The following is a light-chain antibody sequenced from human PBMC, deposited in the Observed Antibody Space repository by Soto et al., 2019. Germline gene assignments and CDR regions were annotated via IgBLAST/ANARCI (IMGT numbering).Light chain of an antibody. Sequence: DIQMTQAPSCLSACVEERVIITCRASQSISNHLNWYQQKPGKAPKLLIFAASSLQSGVPSRFSGSRSGTEFTLTISSLQPDDFATYYCQQYNSYSWTFGQGTKVDIK. CDR1: QSISNH. V-gene: IGKV1-16*01. CDR2: AAS. J-gene: IGKJ1*01. CDR3: QQYNSYSWT.